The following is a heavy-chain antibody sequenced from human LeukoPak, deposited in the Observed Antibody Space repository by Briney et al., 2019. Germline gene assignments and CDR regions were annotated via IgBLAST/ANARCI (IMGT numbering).Heavy chain of an antibody. J-gene: IGHJ3*02. D-gene: IGHD5-12*01. V-gene: IGHV1-18*01. CDR3: ARAGDSGYVYDAFDI. CDR1: GYTFTNYG. CDR2: ISAYNGNT. Sequence: ASVKVSCKASGYTFTNYGISWVRQAPGQGLEWMGWISAYNGNTNYAQKLQGRVTMTTDTSTSTAYMELRSLRSDDTAVYYCARAGDSGYVYDAFDIWGQGTMVTVSS.